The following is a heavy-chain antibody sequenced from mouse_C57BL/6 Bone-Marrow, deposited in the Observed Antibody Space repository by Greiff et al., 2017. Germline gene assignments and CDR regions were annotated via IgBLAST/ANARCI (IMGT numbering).Heavy chain of an antibody. CDR2: IWGGGST. Sequence: VMLVESGPGLVAPSQSLSITCTVSGFSLTSYGVDWVRQPPGKGLAWLGVIWGGGSTNYNSALMSRLSISKDNSKSPVFLKMNSLQTDDTAMYYCAKDDYDERYYAMDYWGQGTSVTVSS. CDR3: AKDDYDERYYAMDY. V-gene: IGHV2-9*01. J-gene: IGHJ4*01. D-gene: IGHD2-4*01. CDR1: GFSLTSYG.